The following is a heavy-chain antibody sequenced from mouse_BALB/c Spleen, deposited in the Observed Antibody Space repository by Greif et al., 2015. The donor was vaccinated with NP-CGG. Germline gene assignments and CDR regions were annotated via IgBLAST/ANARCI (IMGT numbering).Heavy chain of an antibody. J-gene: IGHJ4*01. CDR1: GYTFSSYW. D-gene: IGHD2-14*01. CDR3: ARGDYRYEGYYYAMDY. CDR2: ILPGSGST. Sequence: QVQLQQSGAELMKPGASVKISCKATGYTFSSYWIEWVKQRPGHGLEWIGEILPGSGSTNYNEKFKGKATFTADTSSNTAYMQLSSLTSEDSAVYYCARGDYRYEGYYYAMDYWGQGTSVTVSS. V-gene: IGHV1-9*01.